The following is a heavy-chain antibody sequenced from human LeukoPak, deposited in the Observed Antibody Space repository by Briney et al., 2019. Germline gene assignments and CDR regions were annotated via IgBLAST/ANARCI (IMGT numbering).Heavy chain of an antibody. J-gene: IGHJ4*02. D-gene: IGHD4-17*01. CDR3: ASPPTYGDGLGY. V-gene: IGHV4-31*02. Sequence: NWVRQHPGKGLEWIGYIYYSGSTYYNPSLKTRVTMAIDTSKNQFSLKLSSVTAADTAVYYCASPPTYGDGLGYWGQGTLVTVSS. CDR2: IYYSGST.